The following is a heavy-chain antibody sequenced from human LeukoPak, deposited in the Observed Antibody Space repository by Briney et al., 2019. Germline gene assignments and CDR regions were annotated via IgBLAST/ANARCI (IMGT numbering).Heavy chain of an antibody. D-gene: IGHD3-10*01. CDR3: ARDRDKEDYYYMDV. J-gene: IGHJ6*03. CDR1: GFTFSSYG. V-gene: IGHV3-30*03. Sequence: PGGSLRLSCAASGFTFSSYGMHWVRQAPGKGLEWVAVISYDGSNKYYADSVKGRFTISRDNSKNTLYLQMNSLRAEDTAVYYCARDRDKEDYYYMDVWGKGTTVTVSS. CDR2: ISYDGSNK.